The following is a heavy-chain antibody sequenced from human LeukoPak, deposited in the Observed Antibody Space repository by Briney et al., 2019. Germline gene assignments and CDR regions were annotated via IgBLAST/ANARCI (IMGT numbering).Heavy chain of an antibody. Sequence: GGSLRLSCAASGFILSDHYMDWVRQTPGRGLEWIARSRNEANSYSTIYAASVRGRFFISRDDSQKSLYLQMNSLKVEDTAVYYCTRLNGSYSFGYWGQGALVTVSS. V-gene: IGHV3-72*01. CDR1: GFILSDHY. CDR2: SRNEANSYST. D-gene: IGHD2-8*01. J-gene: IGHJ4*02. CDR3: TRLNGSYSFGY.